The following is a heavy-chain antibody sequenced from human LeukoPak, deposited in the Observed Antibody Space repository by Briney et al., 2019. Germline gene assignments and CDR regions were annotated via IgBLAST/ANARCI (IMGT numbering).Heavy chain of an antibody. V-gene: IGHV3-15*01. CDR2: IKRTIDGGTP. CDR3: TTDPPGAY. Sequence: GGSLRLSCAVSGFSFSNNWMSWVRQAPGKGLEWVGRIKRTIDGGTPDYAAPAKGRFTISRDDSRNMLYLQMNSLESVDTAVYFCTTDPPGAYWGQGTLVAVSS. CDR1: GFSFSNNW. D-gene: IGHD1-26*01. J-gene: IGHJ4*02.